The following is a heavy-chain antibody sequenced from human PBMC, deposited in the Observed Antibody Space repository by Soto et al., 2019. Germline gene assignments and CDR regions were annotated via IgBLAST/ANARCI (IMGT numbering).Heavy chain of an antibody. CDR1: GFTFCSVG. D-gene: IGHD5-18*01. CDR2: VSGSGGST. CDR3: AKEGYSYGLDY. V-gene: IGHV3-23*01. Sequence: GGALRLSCAAPGFTFCSVGMSGGRQAPGKGLEWISAVSGSGGSTYYADSVKGRFTISRDNSKNSLYLQMNSLRTEDTALYYCAKEGYSYGLDYWGQGTLVTVSS. J-gene: IGHJ4*02.